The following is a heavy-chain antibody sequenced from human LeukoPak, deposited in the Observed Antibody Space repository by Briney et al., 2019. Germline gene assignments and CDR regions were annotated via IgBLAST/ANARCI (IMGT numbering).Heavy chain of an antibody. Sequence: PGRSLRLSCAASGFTFSSYGMHWVRQAPGKGLEWVAVIWYDGSNKYYADSVKGRFTISRDNSKNTLYLQMNGLRAEDTAVYYCAKEGRIAPLYGLEPVLDYWGQGTLVTVSS. J-gene: IGHJ4*02. CDR2: IWYDGSNK. D-gene: IGHD1-1*01. CDR1: GFTFSSYG. V-gene: IGHV3-33*06. CDR3: AKEGRIAPLYGLEPVLDY.